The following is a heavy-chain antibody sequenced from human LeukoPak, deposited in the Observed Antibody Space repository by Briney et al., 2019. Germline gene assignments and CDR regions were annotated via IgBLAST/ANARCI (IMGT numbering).Heavy chain of an antibody. CDR2: ISSASTYT. D-gene: IGHD3-9*01. Sequence: PGGSLRLSCAASGFTFSNFYMSWIRQATGKGLEWVSFISSASTYTNFADSVKGRFTVSRDNAKNSLFLQMNSLRAEDTAVYYCAKFLTGQYDAFDIWGQGTMVTVSA. CDR1: GFTFSNFY. J-gene: IGHJ3*02. CDR3: AKFLTGQYDAFDI. V-gene: IGHV3-11*03.